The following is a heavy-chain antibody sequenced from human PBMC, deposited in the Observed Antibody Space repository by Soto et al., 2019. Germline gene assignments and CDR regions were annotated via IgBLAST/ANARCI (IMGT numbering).Heavy chain of an antibody. V-gene: IGHV3-21*01. J-gene: IGHJ4*02. D-gene: IGHD2-15*01. CDR2: ISSSSSYI. CDR3: ARDPGDIVVVVAAILDY. Sequence: GGSLRLSCAASGFTFSSYSMNWVRQAPGKGLEWVSSISSSSSYIYYADSVKGRFTISRDNAKNSLYLQMNSLRAEDTAVYYCARDPGDIVVVVAAILDYWGQGTLVTVSS. CDR1: GFTFSSYS.